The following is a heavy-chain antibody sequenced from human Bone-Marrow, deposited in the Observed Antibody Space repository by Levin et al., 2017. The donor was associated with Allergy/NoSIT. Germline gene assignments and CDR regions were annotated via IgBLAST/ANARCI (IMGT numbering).Heavy chain of an antibody. J-gene: IGHJ4*02. CDR2: ISWDGRST. CDR3: AKDVREFAYSSSSAYDS. CDR1: GFPFDEYS. D-gene: IGHD6-6*01. Sequence: PGGSLRLSCAASGFPFDEYSVHWVRQAPGKGLEWVSLISWDGRSTFYADSVKGRFTISRDNSKNVLYLHMNSLRPEDSALYYCAKDVREFAYSSSSAYDSWGQGTLVTVSS. V-gene: IGHV3-43*01.